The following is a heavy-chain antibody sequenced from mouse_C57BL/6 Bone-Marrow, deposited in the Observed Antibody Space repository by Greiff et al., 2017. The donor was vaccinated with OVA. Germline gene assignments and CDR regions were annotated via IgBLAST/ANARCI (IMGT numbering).Heavy chain of an antibody. CDR3: ARLLRPLAY. J-gene: IGHJ3*01. CDR1: GYAFSSSW. CDR2: IYPGDGDT. Sequence: QVQLKQSGPELVKPGASVKISCKASGYAFSSSWMNWVKQRPGKGLEWIGRIYPGDGDTNYNEKFKGKATLTADKSSSTAYMELRSLTSEDSAVYFCARLLRPLAYWGQGTLVTVSA. V-gene: IGHV1-82*01. D-gene: IGHD1-1*01.